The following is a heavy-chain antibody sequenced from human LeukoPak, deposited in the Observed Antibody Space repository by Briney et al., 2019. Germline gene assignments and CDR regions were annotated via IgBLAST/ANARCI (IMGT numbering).Heavy chain of an antibody. Sequence: GGSLRLSCAASGFTFSSYAMSWVRQAPGKGLEWASAISGSGGSTYYADSVKGRFTISRDNSKNTLYLQMNSLRAEDTAVYYCAKGLITIFGVVRGMDVWGQGTTVTVSS. V-gene: IGHV3-23*01. D-gene: IGHD3-3*01. J-gene: IGHJ6*02. CDR2: ISGSGGST. CDR1: GFTFSSYA. CDR3: AKGLITIFGVVRGMDV.